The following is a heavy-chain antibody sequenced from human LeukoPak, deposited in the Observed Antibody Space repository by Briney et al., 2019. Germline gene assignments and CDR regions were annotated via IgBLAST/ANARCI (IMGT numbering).Heavy chain of an antibody. CDR3: ARGCSGGSCYSQFDY. V-gene: IGHV4-4*02. D-gene: IGHD2-15*01. CDR2: IYRRGST. Sequence: PSGTLSLTCAVSGGSISSSNWWSWVRPPPGNGVDWIGEIYRRGSTNYNPSLKSRVTISVDKSKNQFSLKLSSVTAADTAVYYCARGCSGGSCYSQFDYWGQGTLVTVSS. CDR1: GGSISSSNW. J-gene: IGHJ4*02.